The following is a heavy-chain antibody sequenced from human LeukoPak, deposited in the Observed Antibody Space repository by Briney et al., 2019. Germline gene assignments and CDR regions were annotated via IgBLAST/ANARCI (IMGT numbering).Heavy chain of an antibody. CDR3: ARVTTGKGGNADY. D-gene: IGHD4-23*01. V-gene: IGHV3-48*02. CDR2: ITSSSSTI. CDR1: GFTFSSYS. J-gene: IGHJ4*02. Sequence: GGSLRLSCAASGFTFSSYSMNWVRQAPGKGLVWVSYITSSSSTIYYADSVKGRFTISRDNAKNSLYLQMNSLRDEDTAVYYCARVTTGKGGNADYWGQGTLVTVSS.